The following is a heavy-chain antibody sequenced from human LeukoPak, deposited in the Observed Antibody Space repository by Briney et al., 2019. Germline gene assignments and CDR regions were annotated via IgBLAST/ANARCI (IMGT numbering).Heavy chain of an antibody. CDR2: IPYDGSNK. CDR1: GFTFSSYG. V-gene: IGHV3-30*03. Sequence: GGSLRLSCAASGFTFSSYGMHWVRQAPGKGLEWVAVIPYDGSNKYYVDSVKGRFTISRDNAKNSLYLQMNSLRAEDTAVYYCARDDHWGYAFDIWGQGTMVTVSS. J-gene: IGHJ3*02. D-gene: IGHD3-16*01. CDR3: ARDDHWGYAFDI.